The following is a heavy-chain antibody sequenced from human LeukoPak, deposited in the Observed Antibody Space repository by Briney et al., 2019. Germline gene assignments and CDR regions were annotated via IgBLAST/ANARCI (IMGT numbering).Heavy chain of an antibody. D-gene: IGHD2-2*01. Sequence: PSETLPLTCTVSGGSISSSSYYWGWIRQPPGKGLEWIGSIYYSGSTYYNPSLKSRVTISVDTSKNQFSLKLSSVTAADTAVYYCAIRFYCSSTSCQGVFDYWGQGTLVTVSS. CDR3: AIRFYCSSTSCQGVFDY. CDR2: IYYSGST. V-gene: IGHV4-39*01. J-gene: IGHJ4*02. CDR1: GGSISSSSYY.